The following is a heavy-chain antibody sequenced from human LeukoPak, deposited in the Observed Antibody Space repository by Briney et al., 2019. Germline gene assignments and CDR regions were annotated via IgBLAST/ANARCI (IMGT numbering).Heavy chain of an antibody. Sequence: GESLKISCKGSGYSFTSYWIGWVRQMPGKGLEWMGIIYPGDSDTRYSPSFQGQVTISADKSTSTAYLRWSSLKASDTAMYYCARIMYNWAPEDAFDIWGQGTMVTVSS. CDR1: GYSFTSYW. J-gene: IGHJ3*02. D-gene: IGHD1-20*01. CDR3: ARIMYNWAPEDAFDI. V-gene: IGHV5-51*01. CDR2: IYPGDSDT.